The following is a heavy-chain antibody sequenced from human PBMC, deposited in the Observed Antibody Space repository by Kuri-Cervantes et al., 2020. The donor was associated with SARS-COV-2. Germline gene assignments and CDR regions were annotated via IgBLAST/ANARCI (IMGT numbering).Heavy chain of an antibody. CDR3: ARDGGGHYYDSSGYYHYYYGMDV. Sequence: ESLKISCTVSGGSISSYYWSWIRQPPGKGLEWIGYIYYSGSTNYNPSLKSRVTISVDTSKNQFSLKLSSVTAADTAVYYCARDGGGHYYDSSGYYHYYYGMDVWGQGTTVTVSS. CDR2: IYYSGST. D-gene: IGHD3-22*01. CDR1: GGSISSYY. J-gene: IGHJ6*02. V-gene: IGHV4-59*01.